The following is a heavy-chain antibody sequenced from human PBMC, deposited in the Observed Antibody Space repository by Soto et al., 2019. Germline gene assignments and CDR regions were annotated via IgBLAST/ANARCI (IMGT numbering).Heavy chain of an antibody. D-gene: IGHD4-4*01. J-gene: IGHJ4*02. V-gene: IGHV1-69*02. CDR3: ARGQGYSNPLPDY. Sequence: ASVKVSCKASGGTFSSYTISWVRQAPGQGLEWMGRIIPILGIANYAQKFQGRVTITADKSTSTAYMELSSLRSEDTAVYYCARGQGYSNPLPDYWGQGTLVTVSS. CDR2: IIPILGIA. CDR1: GGTFSSYT.